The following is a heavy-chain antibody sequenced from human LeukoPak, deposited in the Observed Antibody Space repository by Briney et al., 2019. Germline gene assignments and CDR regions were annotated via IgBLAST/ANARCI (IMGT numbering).Heavy chain of an antibody. CDR1: GFNFNTCW. CDR3: ARAPDYYDSSGSAYFDY. Sequence: GGSLRLSCAASGFNFNTCWMSWVRQAPGKGLEWVANIKQDGSEKYYVDSVKGRFTISRDNAKNSLYLQMNSLRAEDTAVYYCARAPDYYDSSGSAYFDYWGQGTLVTVSS. V-gene: IGHV3-7*01. D-gene: IGHD3-22*01. CDR2: IKQDGSEK. J-gene: IGHJ4*02.